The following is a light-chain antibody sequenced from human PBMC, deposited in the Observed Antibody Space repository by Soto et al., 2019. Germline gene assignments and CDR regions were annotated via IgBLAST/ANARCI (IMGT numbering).Light chain of an antibody. Sequence: DIEMTQSPSTLSASVGDRVTITCRASQTTNKYLAWYQQKPGKAPNLLIYTASTLKSGVPSRFSGGGSGTEFTLTISSLQPDDFATYYCQQYNTLSSFGQGTKVDIK. V-gene: IGKV1-5*03. CDR2: TAS. CDR3: QQYNTLSS. CDR1: QTTNKY. J-gene: IGKJ1*01.